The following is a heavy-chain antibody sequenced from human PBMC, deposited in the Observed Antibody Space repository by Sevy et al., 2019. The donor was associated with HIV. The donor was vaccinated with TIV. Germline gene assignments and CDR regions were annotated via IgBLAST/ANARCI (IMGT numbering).Heavy chain of an antibody. D-gene: IGHD3-3*01. V-gene: IGHV3-30*02. CDR3: AKTFAIFGVLMSPDFDP. Sequence: GGSLRLSCAASGFTFSSYGMHWVRQAPGKGLEWVAFIWYDGSYKYYADSVKGRFTISRDNTKSTLYLQMNSLRAEDTAVYYCAKTFAIFGVLMSPDFDPWGQRTLVTVSS. CDR1: GFTFSSYG. J-gene: IGHJ5*02. CDR2: IWYDGSYK.